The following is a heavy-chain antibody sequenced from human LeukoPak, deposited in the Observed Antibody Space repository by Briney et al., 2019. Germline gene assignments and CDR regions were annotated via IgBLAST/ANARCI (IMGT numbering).Heavy chain of an antibody. D-gene: IGHD4-17*01. J-gene: IGHJ2*01. CDR2: IYTSGST. V-gene: IGHV4-4*07. Sequence: SETLSLTCTVSGSSISSYYWSWIRQPAGKGLEWIGRIYTSGSTNYNPPLKSRVTMSVDTSKNQFSLKLSSVTAADTAVYYCARDLIETTVTSYWYFDLWGRGTLVTVSS. CDR1: GSSISSYY. CDR3: ARDLIETTVTSYWYFDL.